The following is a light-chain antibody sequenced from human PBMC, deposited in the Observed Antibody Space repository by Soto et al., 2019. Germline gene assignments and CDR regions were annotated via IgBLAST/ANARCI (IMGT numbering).Light chain of an antibody. CDR1: QRVSSTY. V-gene: IGKV3-20*01. CDR2: GAS. J-gene: IGKJ1*01. CDR3: QNFVNSLPLT. Sequence: EIVLTQSPGTLSLSPGERATLSCRDSQRVSSTYLIWYQQKPVQAPRLLIYGASSRATGVPARFSGGGSGTAFTLTISILEPEEFAVYYCQNFVNSLPLTFVQWTKVEIK.